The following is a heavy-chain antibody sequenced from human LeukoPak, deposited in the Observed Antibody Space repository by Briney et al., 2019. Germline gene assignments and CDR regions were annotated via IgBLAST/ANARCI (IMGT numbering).Heavy chain of an antibody. Sequence: SETLSLTCTVSGSSMSSSYWSWIRQPAGKGLEWIGRIYTSGVTSYNPSLKSRVIMSIDASKNQFSLNLSSVIAADTAVYYCSRGSYNCWSWGQGTLVTVSS. CDR1: GSSMSSSY. V-gene: IGHV4-4*07. CDR3: SRGSYNCWS. J-gene: IGHJ5*02. D-gene: IGHD1-20*01. CDR2: IYTSGVT.